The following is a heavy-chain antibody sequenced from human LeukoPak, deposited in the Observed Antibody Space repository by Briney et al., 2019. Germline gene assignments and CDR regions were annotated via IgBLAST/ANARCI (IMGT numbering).Heavy chain of an antibody. Sequence: PGGSLRLSCAASGFTFSSYGMHWVRQAPGKGLEWVAFIRYDGSNKYYADSVKGRFTISRDNSKNTLYLQMNSLRAEDTAVYYCARVRSRIAVAGDWGQGTLVTVSS. V-gene: IGHV3-30*02. CDR3: ARVRSRIAVAGD. D-gene: IGHD6-19*01. CDR2: IRYDGSNK. J-gene: IGHJ4*02. CDR1: GFTFSSYG.